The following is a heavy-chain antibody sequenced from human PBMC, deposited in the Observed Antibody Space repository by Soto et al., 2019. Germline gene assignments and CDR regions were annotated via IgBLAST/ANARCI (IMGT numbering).Heavy chain of an antibody. Sequence: TLSLTCAVYGGSFSGYYWSWIRQPPGKGLEWIGEINHSGSTNYNPSLKSRVTISVDTSKNQFSLKLSSVTAADTAVYYCARLPGNWGSRYWYFDLWGRGTLVTVSS. V-gene: IGHV4-34*01. CDR3: ARLPGNWGSRYWYFDL. D-gene: IGHD7-27*01. CDR1: GGSFSGYY. CDR2: INHSGST. J-gene: IGHJ2*01.